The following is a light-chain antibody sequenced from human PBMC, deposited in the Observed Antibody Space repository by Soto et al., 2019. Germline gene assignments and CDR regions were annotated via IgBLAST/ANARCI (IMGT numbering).Light chain of an antibody. Sequence: EIVLTQSPATLSLSPGERATLSCRASQSVSSYLAWYQQKPGQAPRLLIYDASNRATGIPARFSGSGSGTDITLTISSLEPEDFAVYYCQQRSNPYTFGQGTKLEIK. J-gene: IGKJ2*01. CDR2: DAS. CDR1: QSVSSY. V-gene: IGKV3-11*01. CDR3: QQRSNPYT.